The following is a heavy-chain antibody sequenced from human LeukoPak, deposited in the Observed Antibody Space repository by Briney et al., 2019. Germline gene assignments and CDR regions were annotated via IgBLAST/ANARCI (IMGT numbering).Heavy chain of an antibody. D-gene: IGHD4-17*01. CDR3: ATSDHYYGDYRGGLQH. CDR2: ISYDGSNK. V-gene: IGHV3-30-3*01. Sequence: GGSLRLSCAASGFTFSSYAMHWVRQAPGKGLEWVAVISYDGSNKYYADSVKGRFTISRDNSKNTLYLQMNSLRAEDTAVYYCATSDHYYGDYRGGLQHWGQGTLVTVSS. J-gene: IGHJ1*01. CDR1: GFTFSSYA.